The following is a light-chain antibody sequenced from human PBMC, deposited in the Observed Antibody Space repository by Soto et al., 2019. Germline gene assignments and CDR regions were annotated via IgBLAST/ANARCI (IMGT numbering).Light chain of an antibody. CDR1: GLDFGGYNY. CDR2: EVT. V-gene: IGLV2-14*01. CDR3: SSYTISNTLPFV. Sequence: AVTQPASVSGSPGQSVTISCAWTGLDFGGYNYVSWYQQYPGKSPKLLIYEVTHRPSGVSNRFSGSKSGNTASLTISGLQAEDEADYYCSSYTISNTLPFVFGTGTKVT. J-gene: IGLJ1*01.